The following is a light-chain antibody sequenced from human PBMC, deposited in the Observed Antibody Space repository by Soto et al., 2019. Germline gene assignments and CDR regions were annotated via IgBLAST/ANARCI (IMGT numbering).Light chain of an antibody. V-gene: IGLV4-69*01. CDR3: QTWGNGIHV. Sequence: QSVLTQSPSASASLGASVKLTCTLSSGHSSYAIAWHQQQPEKGPRYLMKLNSDGSHSKGDGIPDRFSGSSSGAERYLVISGLQSEDEADYYCQTWGNGIHVFGTGTKLTVL. J-gene: IGLJ1*01. CDR1: SGHSSYA. CDR2: LNSDGSH.